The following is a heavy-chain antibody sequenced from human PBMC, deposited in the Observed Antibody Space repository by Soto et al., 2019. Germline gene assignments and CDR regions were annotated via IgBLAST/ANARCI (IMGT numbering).Heavy chain of an antibody. CDR2: IIPIFGTA. CDR3: ARDDGSAMVMYYYYGMDV. D-gene: IGHD5-18*01. V-gene: IGHV1-69*13. CDR1: GGTFSSYA. Sequence: ASVKVSCKASGGTFSSYAISWVRQAPGQGLEWMGGIIPIFGTANYAQKFQGRVTITADESTSTAYMELSSLRSEDTAVYYCARDDGSAMVMYYYYGMDVWGQGTTVTVSS. J-gene: IGHJ6*02.